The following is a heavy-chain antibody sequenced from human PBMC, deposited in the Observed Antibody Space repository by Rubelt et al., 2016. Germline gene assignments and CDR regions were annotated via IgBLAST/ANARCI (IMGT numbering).Heavy chain of an antibody. CDR1: GGSFRGYY. CDR2: ITHSGST. V-gene: IGHV4-34*01. D-gene: IGHD6-19*01. CDR3: ARGRRYRMGSSGWYP. J-gene: IGHJ5*02. Sequence: QEQLQQWGAGLLKPSETLSLTCAVDGGSFRGYYWTWVRQSPGKGLEWIGEITHSGSTNYNPSLKSRVTISVDTSKNQFSLKLSSVTDAGTAVYYCARGRRYRMGSSGWYPWGQGTLVTVSS.